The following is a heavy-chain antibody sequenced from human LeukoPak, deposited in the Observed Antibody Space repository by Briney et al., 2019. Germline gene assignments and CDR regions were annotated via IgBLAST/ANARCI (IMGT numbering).Heavy chain of an antibody. J-gene: IGHJ4*02. CDR2: ISYDGSNK. V-gene: IGHV3-30*03. D-gene: IGHD1-26*01. CDR1: GFTFSSYA. CDR3: TYSGSQKFDY. Sequence: PGGSLRLSCAASGFTFSSYAMSWVRQAPGKGLEWVAVISYDGSNKYYADSVKGRFTISRDNSKNTLYLQMNSLRAEDTAVYYCTYSGSQKFDYWGQGTLVTVSS.